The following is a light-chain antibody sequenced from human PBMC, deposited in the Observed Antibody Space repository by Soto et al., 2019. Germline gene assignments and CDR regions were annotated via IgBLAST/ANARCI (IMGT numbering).Light chain of an antibody. Sequence: DIQMTQSPSSLSASVGDRVTITCRASQSISSYLNWYQQKPVKAPTLLIYAASSLQSGVPSRFRGSRSGTDFTLTISSLQPEDCATYYCQQSYSTPRTFGQGTKVEIK. CDR2: AAS. V-gene: IGKV1-39*01. CDR3: QQSYSTPRT. J-gene: IGKJ1*01. CDR1: QSISSY.